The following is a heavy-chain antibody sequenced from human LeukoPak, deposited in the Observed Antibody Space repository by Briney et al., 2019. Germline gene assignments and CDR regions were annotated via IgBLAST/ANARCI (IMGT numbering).Heavy chain of an antibody. J-gene: IGHJ4*02. D-gene: IGHD3-10*01. CDR1: GFTFSRNG. Sequence: PGGSLRLSCAASGFTFSRNGMHWVRQAPGKGLEWVAFIRYDGNNKYYADSVKGRLTISRDNSKNTLYLQMNSLRTEDTAVYYCAKDPQPIRYGSGFDYWGQGTLVTVSS. V-gene: IGHV3-30*02. CDR2: IRYDGNNK. CDR3: AKDPQPIRYGSGFDY.